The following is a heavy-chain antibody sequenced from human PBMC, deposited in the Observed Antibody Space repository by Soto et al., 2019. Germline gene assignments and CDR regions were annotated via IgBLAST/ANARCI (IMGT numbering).Heavy chain of an antibody. J-gene: IGHJ6*02. D-gene: IGHD2-21*02. CDR2: IYWDDDK. Sequence: QITLKESGPTLVKPTQTLTLTCTFSGLSLSTTGVGVGWIRQPPGKALEWLALIYWDDDKRYSPSLKSRLTITKDTSKHQVVLTMTNMDPVDTATDYCVQSRCGGDCLQSYSSHSYYGLDVWGQGTTVTVYS. CDR3: VQSRCGGDCLQSYSSHSYYGLDV. V-gene: IGHV2-5*02. CDR1: GLSLSTTGVG.